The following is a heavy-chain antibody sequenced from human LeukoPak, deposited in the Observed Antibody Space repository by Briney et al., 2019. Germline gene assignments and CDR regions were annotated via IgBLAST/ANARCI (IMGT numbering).Heavy chain of an antibody. Sequence: SETPSLTCTVSGDSINSYYWSWIRQPAGKGLEWIGRIYSSGSTYYNPSLRSRVTMSVDTSKNQFSLNLDSVTAADTAVYYCARDAYYYDSSGYYLTDSWGQGTLVTVSS. CDR2: IYSSGST. D-gene: IGHD3-22*01. CDR3: ARDAYYYDSSGYYLTDS. CDR1: GDSINSYY. V-gene: IGHV4-4*07. J-gene: IGHJ4*02.